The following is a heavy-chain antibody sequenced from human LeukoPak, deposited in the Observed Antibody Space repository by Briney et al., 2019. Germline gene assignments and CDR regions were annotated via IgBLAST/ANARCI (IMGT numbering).Heavy chain of an antibody. J-gene: IGHJ6*02. CDR3: ARSTWGSRRYYYYGMDV. D-gene: IGHD7-27*01. CDR1: GFTVSSNY. Sequence: GGSLRLSCAASGFTVSSNYMSWVRQAPGKGLEWVSVIYSGGSTYYADSVEGRFTISRDNSKNTLYLQMNSLRAEDTAVYYCARSTWGSRRYYYYGMDVWGQGTTVTVSS. CDR2: IYSGGST. V-gene: IGHV3-66*02.